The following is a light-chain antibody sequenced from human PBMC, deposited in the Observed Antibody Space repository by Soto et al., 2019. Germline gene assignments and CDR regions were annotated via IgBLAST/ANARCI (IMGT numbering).Light chain of an antibody. J-gene: IGLJ2*01. CDR2: EVS. Sequence: QSVLTQPPSASGSPGQSVTISCTGTSSDVGAYDYVSWYQQHPGKAPKLMIFEVSNRPSGVPDRFSGSKSGSTASLTVSGLQAEDEAHYYCSSYAGSNNLVFGGGTKLTVL. CDR1: SSDVGAYDY. V-gene: IGLV2-8*01. CDR3: SSYAGSNNLV.